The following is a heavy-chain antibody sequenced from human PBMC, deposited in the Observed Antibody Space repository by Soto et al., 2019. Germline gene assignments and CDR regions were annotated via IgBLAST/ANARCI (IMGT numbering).Heavy chain of an antibody. Sequence: ASVKVSCKASGYTFTTYDISWVRQAPGQGLEWMGRINAGNGNTKYSQKFQGRVTITRDTSASIAYMEVNGLRSEDTAVYYCARGSTSADKASVDYWGQGTLVTVSS. CDR2: INAGNGNT. J-gene: IGHJ4*02. V-gene: IGHV1-18*01. D-gene: IGHD2-2*01. CDR3: ARGSTSADKASVDY. CDR1: GYTFTTYD.